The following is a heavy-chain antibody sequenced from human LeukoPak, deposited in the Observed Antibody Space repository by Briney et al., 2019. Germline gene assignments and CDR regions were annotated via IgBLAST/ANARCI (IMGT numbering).Heavy chain of an antibody. V-gene: IGHV3-53*01. CDR3: ATAWGYGDYALDY. J-gene: IGHJ4*02. D-gene: IGHD4-17*01. CDR1: GFTVSSNY. CDR2: IYSGGST. Sequence: GGSLRLSCAASGFTVSSNYMSWVRQAPGKGLEWVSVIYSGGSTYYADSVKGRFTISRDNAKNSLYLQMNSLRAEDTAVYYCATAWGYGDYALDYWGQGTLVTVSS.